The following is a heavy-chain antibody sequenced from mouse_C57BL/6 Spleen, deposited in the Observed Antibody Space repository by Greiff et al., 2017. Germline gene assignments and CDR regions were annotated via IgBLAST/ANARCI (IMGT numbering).Heavy chain of an antibody. CDR1: GYTFTDYY. J-gene: IGHJ4*01. CDR2: INPNNGGT. V-gene: IGHV1-26*01. CDR3: ARGDCNYIPYARDY. D-gene: IGHD2-1*01. Sequence: EVQLQQSEPELVKPGASVKISCKASGYTFTDYYMNWVKQSHGKSLEWIGDINPNNGGTSYNQKFKGKATLTVDKSSSTAYMELRSLTSEDSAVYYCARGDCNYIPYARDYWGQGTSVTVSS.